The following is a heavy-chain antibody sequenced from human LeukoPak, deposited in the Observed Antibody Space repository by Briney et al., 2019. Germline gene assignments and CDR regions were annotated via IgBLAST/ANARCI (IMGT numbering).Heavy chain of an antibody. V-gene: IGHV4-39*01. Sequence: PSETLSLTCTVSGGSISSSSYYWGWIRQPPGKGLEWIGSIYYSGSTYYNPSLKSRVTISVDTSKNQFSLKLSSVTAAVTAVYYCARLIVVPAAISDPFDYWGQGTLFTVSS. J-gene: IGHJ4*02. D-gene: IGHD2-2*02. CDR1: GGSISSSSYY. CDR3: ARLIVVPAAISDPFDY. CDR2: IYYSGST.